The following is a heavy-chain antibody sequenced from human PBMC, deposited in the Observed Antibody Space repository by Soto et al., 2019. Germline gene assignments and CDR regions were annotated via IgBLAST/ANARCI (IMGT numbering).Heavy chain of an antibody. J-gene: IGHJ5*02. CDR3: ARQTIAVAGNWFDP. Sequence: SETLSLTCTVSGGSISSSTSSWGWIRQPPGKGLEWIGSMYDSGTAYYNPSLRSRVTISVDTSKNQFSLRLSSVTAADTAVYYCARQTIAVAGNWFDPWGQGTLVTVSS. CDR2: MYDSGTA. CDR1: GGSISSSTSS. V-gene: IGHV4-39*01. D-gene: IGHD6-19*01.